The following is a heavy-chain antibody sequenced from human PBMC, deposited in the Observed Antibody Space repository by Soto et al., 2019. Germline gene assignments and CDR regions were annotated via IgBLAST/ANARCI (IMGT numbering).Heavy chain of an antibody. CDR1: GGTFSSYT. CDR3: ARDPHTVTTHNYYGMDV. D-gene: IGHD4-17*01. CDR2: IIPILGIA. Sequence: QVQLVQSGAEVKKPGSSVKVSCEASGGTFSSYTISWVRQAPGQGLEWMGRIIPILGIANYAQKFQGRVTITADKSTSTAYMELSSPRSEDTAVYYCARDPHTVTTHNYYGMDVWGQGTTVTVSS. J-gene: IGHJ6*02. V-gene: IGHV1-69*08.